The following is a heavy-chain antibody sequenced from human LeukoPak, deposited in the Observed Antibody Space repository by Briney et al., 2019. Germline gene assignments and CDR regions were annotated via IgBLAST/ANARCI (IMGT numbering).Heavy chain of an antibody. D-gene: IGHD2-15*01. CDR3: ARDQDIVVVVAALRQREMGGFDP. V-gene: IGHV1-8*01. J-gene: IGHJ5*02. CDR2: MKPKSGNT. Sequence: ASVKVSCKASGYTFTNYDINWVRQATGPGPEWMGWMKPKSGNTGYAQKFQGRVTMTRNTSISTAYMELSSLRSDDTAVYYCARDQDIVVVVAALRQREMGGFDPWGQGTLVTVSS. CDR1: GYTFTNYD.